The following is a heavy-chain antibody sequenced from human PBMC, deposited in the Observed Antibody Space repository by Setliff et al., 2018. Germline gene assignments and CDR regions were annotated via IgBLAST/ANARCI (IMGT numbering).Heavy chain of an antibody. CDR1: GDSINNFY. CDR2: IYTSWST. CDR3: ARVSGFLYVDV. D-gene: IGHD3-3*01. Sequence: SETLSLTCTVSGDSINNFYWTWIRQPAGKGLEWIGHIYTSWSTNYNPSLKSRVTMSVDPTKNQFSLKLTSVTAADTAVYYCARVSGFLYVDVWGKGTTVTAP. V-gene: IGHV4-4*07. J-gene: IGHJ6*03.